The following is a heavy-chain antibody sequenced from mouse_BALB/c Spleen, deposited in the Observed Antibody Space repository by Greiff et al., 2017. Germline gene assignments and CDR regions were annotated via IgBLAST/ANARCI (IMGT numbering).Heavy chain of an antibody. J-gene: IGHJ4*01. V-gene: IGHV5-4*02. D-gene: IGHD5-5*01. CDR3: ARATPYYAMDY. Sequence: DVKLVESGGGLVKPGGSLKLSCAASGFTFSDYYMYWVRQTPEKRLEWVATISDGGSYTYYPDSVKGRFTISRDNAKNNLYLQMSSLKSEDTAMYYCARATPYYAMDYWGQGTSVTVSS. CDR2: ISDGGSYT. CDR1: GFTFSDYY.